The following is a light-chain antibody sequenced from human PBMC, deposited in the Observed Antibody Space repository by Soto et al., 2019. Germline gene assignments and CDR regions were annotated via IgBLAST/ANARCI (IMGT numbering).Light chain of an antibody. V-gene: IGKV3-11*01. CDR1: QSVSSY. Sequence: EMVLTQSPATLSLSPGERATLSCRASQSVSSYLAWYQQKPGQAPRLLIYDASNRATGIPARFSGSGSGTDFTLTISSLEPEDFAVYYCQQRSNWPGITFGGGTKVDIK. CDR3: QQRSNWPGIT. CDR2: DAS. J-gene: IGKJ4*01.